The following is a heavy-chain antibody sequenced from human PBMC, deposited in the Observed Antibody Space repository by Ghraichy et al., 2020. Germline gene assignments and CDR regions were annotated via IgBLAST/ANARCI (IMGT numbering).Heavy chain of an antibody. D-gene: IGHD7-27*01. Sequence: GGSLRLSCAASGFTFSSYAMTWVRQAPGKGLEWVSAISNSGDSTYYADSVKGRFTISRDNSKNTLYLQMNSLRAEDTAVYYCANNWGIDNWGQGTLVTVSS. CDR2: ISNSGDST. CDR1: GFTFSSYA. V-gene: IGHV3-23*01. J-gene: IGHJ4*02. CDR3: ANNWGIDN.